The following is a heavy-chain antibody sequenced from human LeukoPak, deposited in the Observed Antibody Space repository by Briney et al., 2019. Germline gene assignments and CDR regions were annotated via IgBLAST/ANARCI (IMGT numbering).Heavy chain of an antibody. CDR3: ARDPSYSSSSRWFDP. J-gene: IGHJ5*02. V-gene: IGHV3-11*04. CDR1: GFTFSDYY. D-gene: IGHD6-13*01. CDR2: ISSSGTTI. Sequence: PGGSLRLSCADSGFTFSDYYMNWIRQAPGKGLEWLSYISSSGTTIYYADSVKGRFTISRDNAKNLLYLQMNSLRAEDTAVYYCARDPSYSSSSRWFDPWGQGTLVTVSS.